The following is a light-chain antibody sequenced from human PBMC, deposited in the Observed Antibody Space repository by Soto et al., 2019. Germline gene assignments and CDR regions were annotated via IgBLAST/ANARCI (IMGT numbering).Light chain of an antibody. Sequence: QSVLTQPRSVSGSPGQSVTISCTGTSSDVGGYNYVSWYQQHPGKAPKLMIYDVTKRPSGVPDRFSGSKSGNTASLIISGLQAEDEADYYCSSYAGSYGLVFGGGTKLTVL. CDR1: SSDVGGYNY. CDR2: DVT. CDR3: SSYAGSYGLV. J-gene: IGLJ2*01. V-gene: IGLV2-11*01.